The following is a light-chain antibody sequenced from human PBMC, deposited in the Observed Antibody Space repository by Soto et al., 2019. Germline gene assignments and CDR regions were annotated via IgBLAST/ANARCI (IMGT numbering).Light chain of an antibody. CDR3: QQFNSYPLT. CDR1: QAINSA. J-gene: IGKJ4*01. CDR2: DAS. V-gene: IGKV1-13*02. Sequence: IQLTQSPSSLSASVGDKVTISCRASQAINSALAWCQQRPGKAPMVLIYDASILESGVPSRFSGSGSGTDFTLTISSLQPEVFATYYCQQFNSYPLTFSGGTKVEIE.